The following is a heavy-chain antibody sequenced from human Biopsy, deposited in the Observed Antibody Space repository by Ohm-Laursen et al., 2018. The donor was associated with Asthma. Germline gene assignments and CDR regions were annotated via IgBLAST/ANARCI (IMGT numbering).Heavy chain of an antibody. CDR1: GGSVSTGSYY. CDR3: AKIYDRLVLYGMDV. V-gene: IGHV4-61*01. Sequence: SDTLSLTWVVSGGSVSTGSYYWSWIRQPPGKGLESIGHVYYSGSTNYNPSLKSRVTISIDASKNQFSLKLTSVTAADTAVYYCAKIYDRLVLYGMDVWGQGTTVTVSS. CDR2: VYYSGST. D-gene: IGHD6-19*01. J-gene: IGHJ6*02.